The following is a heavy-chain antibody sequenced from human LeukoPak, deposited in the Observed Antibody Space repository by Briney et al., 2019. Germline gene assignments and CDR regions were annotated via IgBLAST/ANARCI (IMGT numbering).Heavy chain of an antibody. CDR3: ARNAGYGDYVDFDY. D-gene: IGHD4-17*01. CDR2: ISSSSSYT. V-gene: IGHV3-11*06. J-gene: IGHJ4*02. CDR1: VFTSSDYY. Sequence: GRSLSLSCAASVFTSSDYYTGWVRRAPGRGRGRGLDISSSSSYTNYADSVKGRVTISRDNAKNSLYLQMNSLRAEDTAVYYCARNAGYGDYVDFDYWGQGTLVTVSS.